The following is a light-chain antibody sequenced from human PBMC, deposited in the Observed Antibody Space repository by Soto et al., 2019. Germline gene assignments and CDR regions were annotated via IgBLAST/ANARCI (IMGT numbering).Light chain of an antibody. CDR2: DAS. V-gene: IGKV1-33*01. Sequence: DIQMTQSPSTLSGSVGDRVTITCRASQTISSWLAWYQQKPGKAPKLLISDASNLELGVPSKFSGTGFGTDFSFTIINLQPEDIATYYCQQYDNLPLTFGGGTKVDIK. CDR3: QQYDNLPLT. J-gene: IGKJ4*01. CDR1: QTISSW.